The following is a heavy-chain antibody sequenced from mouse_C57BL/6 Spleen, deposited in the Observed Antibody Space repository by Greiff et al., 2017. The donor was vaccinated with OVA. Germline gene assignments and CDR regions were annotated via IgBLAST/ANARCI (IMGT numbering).Heavy chain of an antibody. CDR3: ARFYYGRSYWCFEV. CDR1: GYAFSSYW. D-gene: IGHD1-1*01. V-gene: IGHV1-80*01. CDR2: IYPGDGDT. J-gene: IGHJ1*03. Sequence: QVQLQQSGAELVKPGASVKISCKASGYAFSSYWMNWVKQRPGKGLEWIGKIYPGDGDTNYNGKFKGKATLTADKSSSTAYMQLSSLTSEVSAVYFCARFYYGRSYWCFEVWGTGTTVTVSS.